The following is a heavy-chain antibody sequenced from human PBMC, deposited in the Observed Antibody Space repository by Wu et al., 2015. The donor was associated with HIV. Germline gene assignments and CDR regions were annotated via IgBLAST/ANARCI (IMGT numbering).Heavy chain of an antibody. CDR1: GGIFSNYD. CDR3: AREIEDPAIMVRAGFDP. Sequence: QVQLAQSGAEVKRPGSSVKVSCKASGGIFSNYDINWVRQAPGQGLEWMGGTTPMFGTTNYAQKFQGRVTITSDVYTSTVYMELSSLRSEDTAIYYCAREIEDPAIMVRAGFDPWGQGTLVTVSS. J-gene: IGHJ5*02. D-gene: IGHD3-10*01. V-gene: IGHV1-69*05. CDR2: TTPMFGTT.